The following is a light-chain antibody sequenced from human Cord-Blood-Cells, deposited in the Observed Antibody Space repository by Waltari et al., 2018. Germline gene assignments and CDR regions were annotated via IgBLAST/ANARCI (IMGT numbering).Light chain of an antibody. CDR1: QDISHY. CDR2: DAS. CDR3: QQYDNLPYT. J-gene: IGKJ2*01. Sequence: DIQMTQSPSSLSASVGDRVTITCQASQDISHYLNWYQQKPGKAAKLLIYDASNLETGVPSMFSGSGSGTDFTFTISSLQPEDIATYYCQQYDNLPYTFDQGTKLEIK. V-gene: IGKV1-33*01.